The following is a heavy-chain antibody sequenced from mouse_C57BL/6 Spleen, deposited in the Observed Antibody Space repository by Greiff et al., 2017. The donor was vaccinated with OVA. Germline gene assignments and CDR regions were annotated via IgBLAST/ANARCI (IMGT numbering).Heavy chain of an antibody. V-gene: IGHV5-17*01. CDR3: AKDYGSTYWYFDV. CDR1: GFTFSDYG. Sequence: EVMLVESGGGLVKPGGSLKLSCAASGFTFSDYGMHWVRQAPEKGLEWVAYISSGSSTIYYADIVKGRFTISRDNAKNTLFLQMTSLRSEDTDMYYCAKDYGSTYWYFDVWGTGTTVTVSS. CDR2: ISSGSSTI. J-gene: IGHJ1*03. D-gene: IGHD1-1*01.